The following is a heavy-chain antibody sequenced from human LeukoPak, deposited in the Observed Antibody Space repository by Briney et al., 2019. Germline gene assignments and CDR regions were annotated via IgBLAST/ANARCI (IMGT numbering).Heavy chain of an antibody. Sequence: ASVKVSCKASGYTFTSYGISWVQQAPGQGLEWMGWISAYNGNTNYAQKLQGRVTMTTDTSTSTAYMELRSLRSDDTAVYYCARGGYGDYVGGDAFDIWGQGTMVTVSS. J-gene: IGHJ3*02. CDR1: GYTFTSYG. V-gene: IGHV1-18*01. CDR3: ARGGYGDYVGGDAFDI. CDR2: ISAYNGNT. D-gene: IGHD4-17*01.